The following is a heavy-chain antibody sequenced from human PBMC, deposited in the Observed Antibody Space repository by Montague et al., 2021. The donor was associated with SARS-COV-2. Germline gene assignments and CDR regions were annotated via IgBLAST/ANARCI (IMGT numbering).Heavy chain of an antibody. CDR1: GFTFSSYE. Sequence: SLRLSCAASGFTFSSYEMNWVRQAPGKGLEWVSYISSSGSTIYYADSVKGRFTISRDNAKNSLYLQMNSLRAEDTAVYYCARVVTIFGVVTYYYYYYMGVWGKGTTVTVSS. J-gene: IGHJ6*03. D-gene: IGHD3-3*01. CDR3: ARVVTIFGVVTYYYYYYMGV. V-gene: IGHV3-48*03. CDR2: ISSSGSTI.